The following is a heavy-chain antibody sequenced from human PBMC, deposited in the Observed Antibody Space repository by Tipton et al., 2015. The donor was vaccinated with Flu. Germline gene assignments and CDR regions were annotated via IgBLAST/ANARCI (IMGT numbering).Heavy chain of an antibody. D-gene: IGHD5-18*01. Sequence: QLVQSGAEVKKPGESLKISCKGSGYSFTSYWIGWVRQMPGKGLEWMGIIYPGDSDTRYSPTFQGQATISADKSISTAYLQWSSLKASAPPMFFCGRFDTAMGPHYYFYGMDVWGQGTTVTVSS. CDR2: IYPGDSDT. V-gene: IGHV5-51*01. CDR1: GYSFTSYW. CDR3: GRFDTAMGPHYYFYGMDV. J-gene: IGHJ6*02.